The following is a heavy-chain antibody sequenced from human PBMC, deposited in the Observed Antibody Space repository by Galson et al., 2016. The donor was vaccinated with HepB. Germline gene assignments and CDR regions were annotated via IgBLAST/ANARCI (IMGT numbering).Heavy chain of an antibody. Sequence: SLRPSCAASGFTSSIYSMNWVRQAPGKGLEWVSSIDSSSTNIYYANSVRGRFTISRDNAMNSLYLQMNSLSAEDTSVYYCAREVYQVKEFYIDDWGQGTLVTVSS. J-gene: IGHJ4*02. CDR2: IDSSSTNI. D-gene: IGHD2-2*01. V-gene: IGHV3-21*01. CDR3: AREVYQVKEFYIDD. CDR1: GFTSSIYS.